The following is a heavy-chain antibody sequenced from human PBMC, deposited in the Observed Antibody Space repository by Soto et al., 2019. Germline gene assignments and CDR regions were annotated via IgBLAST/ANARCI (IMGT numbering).Heavy chain of an antibody. CDR2: IYYSGST. V-gene: IGHV4-31*03. D-gene: IGHD5-12*01. Sequence: QVQLQESGPGLVKPSQTLSLSCTVSGGSLSSGGYYWSWIRPHPGKGLEWIGFIYYSGSTYYNPSLKSRVTISVDTSQNQFSLKLSSVTAADTDVYYCARDTQRGYSGYFDSWGQGTLVTVSS. CDR3: ARDTQRGYSGYFDS. CDR1: GGSLSSGGYY. J-gene: IGHJ4*02.